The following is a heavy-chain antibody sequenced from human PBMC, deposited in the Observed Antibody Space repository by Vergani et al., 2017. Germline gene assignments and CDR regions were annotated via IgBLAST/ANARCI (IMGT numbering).Heavy chain of an antibody. CDR2: INSNGGST. V-gene: IGHV3-20*04. D-gene: IGHD4-11*01. Sequence: EVQLVESGGGVLRPGGSLRLSCAAPGFTFVAYGMSWVRQAPGKGLEWVSGINSNGGSTGYADSVKGRFTISRDNAKNSLYLEMNSLRAEDTALHYCAKGTRTTGWXFDYWGQGTLVTVSS. CDR3: AKGTRTTGWXFDY. J-gene: IGHJ4*02. CDR1: GFTFVAYG.